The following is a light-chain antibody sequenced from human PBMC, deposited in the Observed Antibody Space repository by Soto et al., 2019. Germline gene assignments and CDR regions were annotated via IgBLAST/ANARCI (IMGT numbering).Light chain of an antibody. V-gene: IGKV1-9*01. Sequence: IQLTQSPSSLSASVGDRVTITCRASQGISSYLAWYQQKPVKAPKLLIYAASTLQSGVPSRFSGSGSGTDFTLTISSLQPEDFATYYCQQLNSYPLAFGQGTKVEIK. CDR2: AAS. J-gene: IGKJ1*01. CDR3: QQLNSYPLA. CDR1: QGISSY.